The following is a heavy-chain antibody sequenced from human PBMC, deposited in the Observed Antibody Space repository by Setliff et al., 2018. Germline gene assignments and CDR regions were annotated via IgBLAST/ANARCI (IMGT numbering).Heavy chain of an antibody. D-gene: IGHD3-22*01. Sequence: PSETLSLTCTVSGGSISSGNYYWIWIRQPAGKALEWLGHISARGSMNYNPSLRSRITISQDRSENQFSLTLSSVTAADTAVYYCARAFDSSGYYGESHTHYFDNWGQGTLVTVSS. V-gene: IGHV4-61*09. CDR3: ARAFDSSGYYGESHTHYFDN. CDR1: GGSISSGNYY. CDR2: ISARGSM. J-gene: IGHJ4*02.